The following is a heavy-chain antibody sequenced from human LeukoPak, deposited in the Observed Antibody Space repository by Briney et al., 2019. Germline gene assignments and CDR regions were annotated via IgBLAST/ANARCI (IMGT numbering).Heavy chain of an antibody. J-gene: IGHJ3*02. D-gene: IGHD6-19*01. CDR1: GGSISPYY. CDR2: INHSGST. Sequence: SETLSLTCAVSGGSISPYYWSWIRQPPGKGLEWIGEINHSGSTNYNPSLKSRVTISVDTSKNQFSLKLSSVTAADTAVYYCARDLNEQWLVPDDAFDIWGQGTMVTVS. CDR3: ARDLNEQWLVPDDAFDI. V-gene: IGHV4-34*01.